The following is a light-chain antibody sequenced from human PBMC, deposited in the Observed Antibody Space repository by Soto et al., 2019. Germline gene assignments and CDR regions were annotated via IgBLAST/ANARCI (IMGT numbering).Light chain of an antibody. V-gene: IGKV1-5*01. CDR1: QNINTW. J-gene: IGKJ4*01. Sequence: DIQMTQSPSTLSASVGDTVTITCRASQNINTWLAWYQQKPGKAPKFLIYDASSLDRGVPSRFSGDGSGTEFTLTISSLQPDDVGIYYCQHYRRHPDLTFGGGTRIEIK. CDR2: DAS. CDR3: QHYRRHPDLT.